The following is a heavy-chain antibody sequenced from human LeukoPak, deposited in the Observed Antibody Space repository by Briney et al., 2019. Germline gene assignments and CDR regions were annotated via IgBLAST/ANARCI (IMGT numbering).Heavy chain of an antibody. CDR1: GGSISSSSYY. J-gene: IGHJ4*03. CDR3: ARGPTISETGYFDY. V-gene: IGHV4-39*07. D-gene: IGHD1-1*01. Sequence: SETLSLTCTVSGGSISSSSYYWGWIRRPPGKGLEWIGSIYYSGSTDYNPSLKSRVTISVDTSKNQFSLKVTSLTAADTAVYFCARGPTISETGYFDYWGQGTLVTVSS. CDR2: IYYSGST.